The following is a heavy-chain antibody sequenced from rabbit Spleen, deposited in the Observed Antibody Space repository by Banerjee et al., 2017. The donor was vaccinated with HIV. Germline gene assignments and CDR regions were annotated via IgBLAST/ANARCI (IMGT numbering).Heavy chain of an antibody. D-gene: IGHD8-1*01. J-gene: IGHJ6*01. CDR2: IYAGSSGDT. CDR3: ARDAGTSFSTYGMDL. CDR1: GFSFSSSDY. V-gene: IGHV1S40*01. Sequence: QSLEESGGDLVQPEGSLALTCKASGFSFSSSDYICWVRQAPGKGLEWISCIYAGSSGDTYYANWAKGRFTISKTSSTTVTLQMTSLTAADTATYFCARDAGTSFSTYGMDLWGPGTLVTVS.